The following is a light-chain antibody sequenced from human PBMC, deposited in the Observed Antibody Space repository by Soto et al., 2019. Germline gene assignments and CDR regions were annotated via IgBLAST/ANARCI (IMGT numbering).Light chain of an antibody. J-gene: IGLJ2*01. Sequence: QSALTQPASVSGSPGQSITISCTGTSSDVGSYNLVSWYQQHPGKAPKLMIYEGSKRPSGVSNRFSGSKSGNTASLTISGLQADDEADYYCCSSVGGSTFDVVFGGGTKLTVL. CDR3: CSSVGGSTFDVV. CDR1: SSDVGSYNL. V-gene: IGLV2-23*03. CDR2: EGS.